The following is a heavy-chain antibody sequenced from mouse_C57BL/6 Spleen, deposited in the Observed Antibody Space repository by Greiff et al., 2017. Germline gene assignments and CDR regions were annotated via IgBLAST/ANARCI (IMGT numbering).Heavy chain of an antibody. V-gene: IGHV1-58*01. Sequence: VQLQQSGAELVRPGSSVKMSCKTSGYTFTSYGINWVKQRPGQGLEWIGYIYSGNGYTEYNEKFKGKATLTSDTASSTAYMQLSSLTSEDSAIYYCARGGYDYDVDYWGQGTTLTVSS. D-gene: IGHD2-4*01. CDR1: GYTFTSYG. CDR2: IYSGNGYT. J-gene: IGHJ2*01. CDR3: ARGGYDYDVDY.